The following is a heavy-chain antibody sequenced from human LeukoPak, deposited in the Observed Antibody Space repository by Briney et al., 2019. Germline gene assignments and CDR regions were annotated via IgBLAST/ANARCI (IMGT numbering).Heavy chain of an antibody. J-gene: IGHJ3*02. D-gene: IGHD3-22*01. V-gene: IGHV3-21*01. CDR3: ARAPYYYDSSGYRGLYAFDI. CDR1: GFTFSSYG. CDR2: ISSSSSYI. Sequence: PGGSLRLSCAASGFTFSSYGMSWVRQAPGKGLEWVSSISSSSSYIYYADSVKGRFTISRDNAKNSLYLQMNSLRAEDTAVYYCARAPYYYDSSGYRGLYAFDIWGQGTMVTVSS.